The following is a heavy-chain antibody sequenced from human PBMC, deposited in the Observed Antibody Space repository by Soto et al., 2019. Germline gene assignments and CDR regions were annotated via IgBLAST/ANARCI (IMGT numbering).Heavy chain of an antibody. Sequence: GSLRLSCAASGFTFSTYSMNWVRQAPGKGLEWVSSISSSSSYIYYADSVKGRFAVSRDNAKNSLDLQMNSLRAEDTAVYYCARDQFLNIWGRGTLVTVSS. V-gene: IGHV3-21*01. CDR1: GFTFSTYS. CDR3: ARDQFLNI. D-gene: IGHD3-3*01. CDR2: ISSSSSYI. J-gene: IGHJ3*01.